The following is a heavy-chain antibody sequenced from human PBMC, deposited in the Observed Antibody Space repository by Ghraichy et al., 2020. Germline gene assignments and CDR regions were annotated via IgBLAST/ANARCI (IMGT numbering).Heavy chain of an antibody. CDR3: AISYGDYGLPDPPLFDY. CDR1: GYSFTSYW. Sequence: GESLNISCKGSGYSFTSYWIGWVRQMPGKGLEWMGIIYPGDSDTRYSPSFQGQVTISADKSISTAYLQWSSLKASDTAMYYCAISYGDYGLPDPPLFDYWGQGTLVTVSS. J-gene: IGHJ4*02. CDR2: IYPGDSDT. V-gene: IGHV5-51*01. D-gene: IGHD4-17*01.